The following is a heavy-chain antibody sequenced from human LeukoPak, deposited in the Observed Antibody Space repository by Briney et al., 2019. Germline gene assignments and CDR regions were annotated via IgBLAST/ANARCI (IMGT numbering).Heavy chain of an antibody. CDR1: EFTFSGYS. D-gene: IGHD2/OR15-2a*01. Sequence: GGSLRLSCVASEFTFSGYSMNWVRQAPGKGLDWVSYISSSSTTIYYGDSVKGRFTISRDNAKNSLFLQMNSLRADDTAVYYCARGPREAGIVPDYWGQGTLVIVSS. CDR3: ARGPREAGIVPDY. CDR2: ISSSSTTI. V-gene: IGHV3-48*04. J-gene: IGHJ4*02.